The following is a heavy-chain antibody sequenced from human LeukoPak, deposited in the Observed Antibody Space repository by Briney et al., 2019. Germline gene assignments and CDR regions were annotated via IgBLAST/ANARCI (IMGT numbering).Heavy chain of an antibody. CDR1: GGTISSYA. J-gene: IGHJ4*02. CDR2: IIPIFGTA. D-gene: IGHD3-3*01. V-gene: IGHV1-69*05. Sequence: ASVKVSCKASGGTISSYAISWVRQAPGQGLEWMGGIIPIFGTANYAQKFQGRVTITTDESTSTAYMELSSLRSEDTAVYYCATSGGEKSGYYTGGYWGQGTLVTVSS. CDR3: ATSGGEKSGYYTGGY.